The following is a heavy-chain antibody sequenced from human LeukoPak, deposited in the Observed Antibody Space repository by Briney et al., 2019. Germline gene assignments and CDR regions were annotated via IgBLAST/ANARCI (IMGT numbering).Heavy chain of an antibody. V-gene: IGHV3-48*01. CDR3: ARDKAYCSSTSCYKTVPWFDP. Sequence: GGSLRLSCAASGFTFSTNSMNWVRQAPGKGLEWVSYISSTGGTIYYADSMKGRFTISRDNSKNTLYLQMNSLRAEDTAVYYCARDKAYCSSTSCYKTVPWFDPWGQGTLVTVSS. D-gene: IGHD2-2*02. J-gene: IGHJ5*02. CDR1: GFTFSTNS. CDR2: ISSTGGTI.